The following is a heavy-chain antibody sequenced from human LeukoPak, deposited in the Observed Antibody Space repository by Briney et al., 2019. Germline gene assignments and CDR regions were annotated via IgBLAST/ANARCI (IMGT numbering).Heavy chain of an antibody. J-gene: IGHJ4*02. CDR2: IYYSGST. Sequence: PSETLSLTCTVSGGSISSYYWSWIRQPRGKGLEWIGYIYYSGSTNYNPSLKSRFTISVDTSKNQFSLKLSSVTAADTAVYYCATGSGINSGYGPLDHWGQGTLVTVSS. CDR3: ATGSGINSGYGPLDH. CDR1: GGSISSYY. V-gene: IGHV4-59*01. D-gene: IGHD3-22*01.